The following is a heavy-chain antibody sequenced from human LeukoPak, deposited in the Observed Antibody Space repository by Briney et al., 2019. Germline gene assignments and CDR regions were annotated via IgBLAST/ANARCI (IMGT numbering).Heavy chain of an antibody. V-gene: IGHV4-39*01. J-gene: IGHJ4*02. D-gene: IGHD2-2*01. Sequence: TSSETLSLTCTVSGGSISSSSYYWGWIRQPPGKGLEWIGSIYYSGSTYYNPSLKSRVTISVDTSKNQFSLKLSSVTAADTAVYYCARRDVVVQLAHWGQGTLVTVSS. CDR1: GGSISSSSYY. CDR3: ARRDVVVQLAH. CDR2: IYYSGST.